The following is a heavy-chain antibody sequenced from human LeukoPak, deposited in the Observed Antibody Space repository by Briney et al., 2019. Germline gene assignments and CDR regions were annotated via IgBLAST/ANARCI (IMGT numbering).Heavy chain of an antibody. D-gene: IGHD3-22*01. V-gene: IGHV3-53*01. CDR2: IYSGGST. CDR3: AKDRGDMIVVVAYAFDI. Sequence: GGSLRLSCAASGFSVSSNYMSWVRQAPGKGLEWVSVIYSGGSTYYADSVKGRFTISRDNSKNTLYLQMNSLRAEDTAVYYCAKDRGDMIVVVAYAFDIWGQGTVVTVSS. CDR1: GFSVSSNY. J-gene: IGHJ3*02.